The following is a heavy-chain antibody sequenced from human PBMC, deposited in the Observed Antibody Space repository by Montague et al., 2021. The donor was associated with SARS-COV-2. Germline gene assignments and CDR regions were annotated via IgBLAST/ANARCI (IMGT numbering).Heavy chain of an antibody. D-gene: IGHD3-3*01. V-gene: IGHV4-59*01. CDR1: GGFISSYY. J-gene: IGHJ3*02. Sequence: SETLSLTCTVSGGFISSYYWSWIRQPPGKGLEWIGYIYYSGRNNYNPSXXSRVTISVDTSKNQFSLKLSSVTAADTAVYYCARVSDFWSGYYTAVGAFDIWGQGTMVTVSS. CDR3: ARVSDFWSGYYTAVGAFDI. CDR2: IYYSGRN.